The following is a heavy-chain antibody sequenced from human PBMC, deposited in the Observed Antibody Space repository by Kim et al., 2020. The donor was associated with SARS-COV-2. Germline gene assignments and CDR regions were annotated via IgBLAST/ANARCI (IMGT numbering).Heavy chain of an antibody. CDR1: GFSFSNYG. D-gene: IGHD6-19*01. Sequence: GGSLRLSCAASGFSFSNYGLHWVRQAPGKGLQWVTFISYDGLTKYYADSVKGRFTISRANSEHRMFLQMNSLRAEATAVYYVPKACLWRAFTSGSDYWA. V-gene: IGHV3-30*02. J-gene: IGHJ4*01. CDR2: ISYDGLTK. CDR3: PKACLWRAFTSGSDY.